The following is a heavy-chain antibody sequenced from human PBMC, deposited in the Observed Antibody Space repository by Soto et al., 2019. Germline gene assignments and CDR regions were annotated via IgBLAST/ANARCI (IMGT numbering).Heavy chain of an antibody. J-gene: IGHJ4*02. CDR3: ALFFRIVGATTIFYY. CDR1: GGTFSSYA. CDR2: IIPIFGTA. D-gene: IGHD1-26*01. V-gene: IGHV1-69*13. Sequence: ASVKVSCKASGGTFSSYAISWVRQAPGQGLEWMGGIIPIFGTANYAQKFQGRVTITADESTSTAYMELSSLRSEDTAVYYCALFFRIVGATTIFYYWGQGSLVTVSS.